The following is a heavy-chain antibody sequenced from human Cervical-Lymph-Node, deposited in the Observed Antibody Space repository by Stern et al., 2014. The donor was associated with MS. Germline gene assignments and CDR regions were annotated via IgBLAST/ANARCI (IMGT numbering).Heavy chain of an antibody. V-gene: IGHV4-39*01. CDR2: VYYTGST. Sequence: QVQLVESGPGLLKPSETLSLTCTVSGDSITTSTYYWDWIRQPPGKGLEWIGTVYYTGSTHYNPSLKSRVTLSVDTSKNQFSLKRGSGTAADPAVFHCRAMRRVGPSPSVDFWGKGPLVTVSS. J-gene: IGHJ4*02. CDR3: RAMRRVGPSPSVDF. D-gene: IGHD1-26*01. CDR1: GDSITTSTYY.